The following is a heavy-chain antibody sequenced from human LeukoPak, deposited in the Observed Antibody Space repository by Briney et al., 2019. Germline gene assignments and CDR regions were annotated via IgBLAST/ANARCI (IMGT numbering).Heavy chain of an antibody. D-gene: IGHD3-22*01. Sequence: GESLRLSCAASGFTFSSYAMTWVRHPPGKGLEWVSTISGSGGRTYYADSVKGRFTIPKDDSKNTLYLQMNGLRSEGTAVYYCAKVRTMIAVACDIWGQGTMVTVSS. J-gene: IGHJ3*02. CDR3: AKVRTMIAVACDI. V-gene: IGHV3-23*01. CDR2: ISGSGGRT. CDR1: GFTFSSYA.